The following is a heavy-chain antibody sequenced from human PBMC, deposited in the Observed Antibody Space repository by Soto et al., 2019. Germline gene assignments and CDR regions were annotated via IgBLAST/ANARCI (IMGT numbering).Heavy chain of an antibody. CDR2: ISAYNGNT. Sequence: QVQLVQSGAEVKKPGASVKVSCKASGYTFTSFGISWVRQAPGQGLEWMGWISAYNGNTNYAENLQGRVTMTTDTVTITPYMELRSQTSDYKAVNYGATDPLGGPGPFNSCGLGTMVTVSS. J-gene: IGHJ3*02. V-gene: IGHV1-18*01. CDR1: GYTFTSFG. D-gene: IGHD2-15*01. CDR3: ATDPLGGPGPFNS.